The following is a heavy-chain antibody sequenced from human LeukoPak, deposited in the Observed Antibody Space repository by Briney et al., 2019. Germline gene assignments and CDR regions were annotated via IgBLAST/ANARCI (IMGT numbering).Heavy chain of an antibody. CDR3: ARSLGTYWGKDFLNWFDP. D-gene: IGHD3-16*01. V-gene: IGHV1-8*02. CDR1: GYTFTSYD. J-gene: IGHJ5*02. Sequence: GASVKVSCKASGYTFTSYDINWVRQATGQGLEWMGWINPNSGNTGYTQKFQGRITMTRNTSLNTAFMELISLKSEDTAIYYCARSLGTYWGKDFLNWFDPWGQGTLVTVSS. CDR2: INPNSGNT.